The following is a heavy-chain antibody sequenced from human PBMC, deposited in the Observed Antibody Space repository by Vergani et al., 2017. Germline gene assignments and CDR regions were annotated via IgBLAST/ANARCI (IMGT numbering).Heavy chain of an antibody. CDR3: ARGWLYYDSSGPNVYYGMDV. J-gene: IGHJ6*02. CDR1: GYTFTSYG. V-gene: IGHV1-18*01. CDR2: ISAYNGNT. D-gene: IGHD3-22*01. Sequence: QVQLVQSGAEVKKPGASVKVSCKASGYTFTSYGISWVRQAPGQGLEWMGWISAYNGNTNYAQKLQGRVTMTTDTSTSTAYMELRSLRSDDTAVYYCARGWLYYDSSGPNVYYGMDVWGQGTTVTVSS.